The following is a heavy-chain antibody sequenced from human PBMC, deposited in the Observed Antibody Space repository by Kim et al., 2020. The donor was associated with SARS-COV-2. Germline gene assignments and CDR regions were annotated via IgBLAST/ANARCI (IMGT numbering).Heavy chain of an antibody. CDR2: ISYDGCNK. J-gene: IGHJ4*02. D-gene: IGHD6-19*01. CDR3: AKDSSGAMDS. Sequence: GGSLRLSCAASGFIFSRYGMHCVRDAPGKGLEWVAVISYDGCNKYYADSVKGRFTIPRDNSKNTLYLKMNSLRAEDTAVCYCAKDSSGAMDSWGQGTLVTLSS. V-gene: IGHV3-30*18. CDR1: GFIFSRYG.